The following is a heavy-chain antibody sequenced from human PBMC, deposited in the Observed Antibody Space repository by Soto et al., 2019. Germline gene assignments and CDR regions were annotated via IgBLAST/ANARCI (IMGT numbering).Heavy chain of an antibody. CDR1: GHTFTGYY. Sequence: ASVKVSCKASGHTFTGYYMHWVRQAPGQGLEWMGWINPNSGGTNYAQKFQGRVTMTRDTSISTAYMELSRLRSDDTAVYYCARDGQWLLRSFDYWGQGTLVTVSS. V-gene: IGHV1-2*02. CDR3: ARDGQWLLRSFDY. J-gene: IGHJ4*02. CDR2: INPNSGGT. D-gene: IGHD3-22*01.